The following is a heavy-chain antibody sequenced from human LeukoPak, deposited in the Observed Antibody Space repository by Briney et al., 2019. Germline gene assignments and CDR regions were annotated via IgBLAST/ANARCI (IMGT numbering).Heavy chain of an antibody. Sequence: SETLSLTCTVPRGSIRSHYWSWIRQPPGKGLEWIGYIYYSGSTNYNPSLKSRVTISVDTSKNQFSLNLSSVTAADTAVYYCARYSSGWRSFDIWGQGTMVTVSS. CDR2: IYYSGST. V-gene: IGHV4-59*11. D-gene: IGHD6-19*01. CDR1: RGSIRSHY. CDR3: ARYSSGWRSFDI. J-gene: IGHJ3*02.